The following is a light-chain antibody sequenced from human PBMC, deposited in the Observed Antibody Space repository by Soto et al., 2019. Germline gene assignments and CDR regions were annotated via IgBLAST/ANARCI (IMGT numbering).Light chain of an antibody. Sequence: EHVLTHSPGTLSLSPGEIATLSFRASQSVSSNFLAWYQQKPGQAPRLLIYGASNRATGIPDRFSGSGSGTDFTLTISRLEPEDFAVYYCQQYDSSPRTFGQGTKVDIK. CDR1: QSVSSNF. CDR3: QQYDSSPRT. J-gene: IGKJ1*01. V-gene: IGKV3-20*01. CDR2: GAS.